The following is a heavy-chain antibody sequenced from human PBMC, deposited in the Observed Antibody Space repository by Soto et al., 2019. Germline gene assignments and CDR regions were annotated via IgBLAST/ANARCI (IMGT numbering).Heavy chain of an antibody. CDR3: ARSDGYTMVRGVDY. V-gene: IGHV1-69*13. CDR2: IIPIFGTA. CDR1: GGTFSSYA. Sequence: SVKVSCKASGGTFSSYAISWVRQAPGQGLEWMGGIIPIFGTANYAQKFQGRVTITADESTSTAYMELSSLRSEDTAVYYCARSDGYTMVRGVDYWGQGTLVTVSS. J-gene: IGHJ4*02. D-gene: IGHD3-10*01.